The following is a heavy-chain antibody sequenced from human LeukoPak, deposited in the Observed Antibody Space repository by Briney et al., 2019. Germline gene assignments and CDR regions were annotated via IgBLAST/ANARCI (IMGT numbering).Heavy chain of an antibody. V-gene: IGHV4-38-2*01. Sequence: PSETLSLTCAVSGYSISSGYYWGWIRQPPGKGLEWIGSIYHTGNTSYNPSLKSPVAMSVDTSKNQFSLKLGSVTAADPALYYFSRPTVYRKQWFEPWGQGTLVTVSS. CDR2: IYHTGNT. D-gene: IGHD1-14*01. J-gene: IGHJ5*02. CDR3: SRPTVYRKQWFEP. CDR1: GYSISSGYY.